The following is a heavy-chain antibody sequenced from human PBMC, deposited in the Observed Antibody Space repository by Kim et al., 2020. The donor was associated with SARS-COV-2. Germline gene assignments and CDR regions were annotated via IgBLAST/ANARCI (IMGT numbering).Heavy chain of an antibody. D-gene: IGHD2-8*02. CDR3: AKVRARLLGYYYSGMDV. Sequence: SVKSRFTITRDNSKNTLYLQMNSLRAEDTAVYYCAKVRARLLGYYYSGMDVWGQGTTVTVSS. J-gene: IGHJ6*02. V-gene: IGHV3-23*01.